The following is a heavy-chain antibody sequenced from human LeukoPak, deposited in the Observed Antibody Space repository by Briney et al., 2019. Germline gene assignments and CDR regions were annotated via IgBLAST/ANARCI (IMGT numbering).Heavy chain of an antibody. CDR1: GFTFSSFW. CDR2: IKQDGTEK. J-gene: IGHJ4*02. D-gene: IGHD3-22*01. V-gene: IGHV3-7*01. Sequence: GGSLRLSCAASGFTFSSFWMSWVRQAPGKGLEWVASIKQDGTEKYYVGSVKGRFTICRDNAKNSPYLQMNSLRAEETAVYYCARDNYYDSSGYYYKYHSLDYWGQGTLVTVSS. CDR3: ARDNYYDSSGYYYKYHSLDY.